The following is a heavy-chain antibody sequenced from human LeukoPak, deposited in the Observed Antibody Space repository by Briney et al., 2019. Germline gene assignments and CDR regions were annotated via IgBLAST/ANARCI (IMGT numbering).Heavy chain of an antibody. CDR3: ARGKLDYYDSSGHTFDY. CDR2: INPSGGST. D-gene: IGHD3-22*01. CDR1: GYTFTSYY. Sequence: ASVKVSCKASGYTFTSYYMHWVRQAPGQGLEWMGIINPSGGSTSYAQKFQGRVTMTRDMSTSTVYMELSSLRSEDTAVYYCARGKLDYYDSSGHTFDYWGQGTLVTVSS. V-gene: IGHV1-46*01. J-gene: IGHJ4*02.